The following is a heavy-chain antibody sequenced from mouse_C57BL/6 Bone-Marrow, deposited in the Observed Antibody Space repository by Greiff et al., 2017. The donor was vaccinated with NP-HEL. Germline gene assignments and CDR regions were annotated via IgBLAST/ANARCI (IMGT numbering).Heavy chain of an antibody. J-gene: IGHJ2*01. V-gene: IGHV1-69*01. CDR3: ASRQLTDY. CDR1: GYTFTSYW. CDR2: IDPSDSYT. D-gene: IGHD3-2*02. Sequence: QVQLQQPGAELVMPGASVKLSCKASGYTFTSYWMHWVKQRPGQGLEWIGEIDPSDSYTNYNQKFKGKSTLTVDKSSSTAYMQLSSRTSEDSAVYYCASRQLTDYWGQGTTLTVSS.